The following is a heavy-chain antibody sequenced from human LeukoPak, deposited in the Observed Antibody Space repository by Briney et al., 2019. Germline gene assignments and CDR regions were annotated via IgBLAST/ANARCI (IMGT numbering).Heavy chain of an antibody. J-gene: IGHJ5*02. CDR2: ISGDGSST. D-gene: IGHD2-2*02. Sequence: GGSLRLSCAASGFSFSNSWMHWVRQAPGKGLVCVSRISGDGSSTSYADSVKGRFTVSRDNAKNTLYLQMNSLRAEDTAVYYCAKGLSINWFDPWGQRTLVTVSS. CDR1: GFSFSNSW. V-gene: IGHV3-74*01. CDR3: AKGLSINWFDP.